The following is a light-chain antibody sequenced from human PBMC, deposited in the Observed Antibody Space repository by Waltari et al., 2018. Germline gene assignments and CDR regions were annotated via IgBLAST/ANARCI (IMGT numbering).Light chain of an antibody. CDR1: PMVGGS. CDR2: DAA. CDR3: QHYVRLPVT. V-gene: IGKV3D-20*01. Sequence: IVLTQSLRPLSGSVGRRATPAGVARPMVGGSLAWYPQKPGRAPRLLLYDAASRATGIPDRVSGSGVGTDFSLTISRLEPEDFAVYYCQHYVRLPVTFGQGTKVEIK. J-gene: IGKJ1*01.